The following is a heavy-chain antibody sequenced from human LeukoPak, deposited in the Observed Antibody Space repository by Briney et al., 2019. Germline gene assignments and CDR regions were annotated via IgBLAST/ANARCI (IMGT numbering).Heavy chain of an antibody. D-gene: IGHD3-10*01. Sequence: GGSLRLSCAASGFTFDDYAMHWVRQAPGKGLEWVSGISWNSGSIGYADSVKGRFTISRDNAKSTIYLQMNSLRVDDTAIYYCAKAATYFYGSVTYDWFESWGQGTLVTVSS. CDR3: AKAATYFYGSVTYDWFES. CDR2: ISWNSGSI. J-gene: IGHJ5*01. CDR1: GFTFDDYA. V-gene: IGHV3-9*01.